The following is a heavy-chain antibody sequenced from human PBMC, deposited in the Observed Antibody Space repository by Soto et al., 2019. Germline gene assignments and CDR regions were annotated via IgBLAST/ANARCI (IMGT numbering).Heavy chain of an antibody. Sequence: GGSLRLSCAASGFTVSNNHMGWVRQAPGKGLEWVSVIYREHITYYADSVRGRFTISRDSSMNTLYLQMNSLRVDDTAVYYCARALWELWRGAYFDPWGQGTLVTVSS. V-gene: IGHV3-53*01. CDR3: ARALWELWRGAYFDP. CDR1: GFTVSNNH. D-gene: IGHD1-26*01. CDR2: IYREHIT. J-gene: IGHJ5*02.